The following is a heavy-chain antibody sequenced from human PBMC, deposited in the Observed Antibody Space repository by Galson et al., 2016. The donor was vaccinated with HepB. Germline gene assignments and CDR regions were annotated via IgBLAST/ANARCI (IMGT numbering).Heavy chain of an antibody. V-gene: IGHV3-7*02. Sequence: SLRLSCAASGFTFSSQWMTWVRQAPGKGLEWVGNIKQDGSETYYVDSVKGRFTISRDNTKSLLYLQRNSLRVEDTAVYYCAKIGNYAQWYFDLWGRGTLVTVSS. CDR1: GFTFSSQW. CDR3: AKIGNYAQWYFDL. J-gene: IGHJ2*01. CDR2: IKQDGSET. D-gene: IGHD4-11*01.